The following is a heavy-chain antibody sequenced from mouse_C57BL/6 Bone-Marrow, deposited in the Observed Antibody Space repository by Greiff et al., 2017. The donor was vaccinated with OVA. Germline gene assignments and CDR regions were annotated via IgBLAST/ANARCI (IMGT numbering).Heavy chain of an antibody. CDR3: AREGYYDSPYYFDY. CDR1: GYTFTSYG. D-gene: IGHD1-1*01. J-gene: IGHJ2*01. CDR2: IYPRSGNT. Sequence: VQLQESGAELARPGASVKLSCKASGYTFTSYGIRWVKQRPGQGLEWIGEIYPRSGNTYYNEKFKGKATLTVDKSSSTAYMELRSLTSEDSAVYFCAREGYYDSPYYFDYWGQGTTLTVSS. V-gene: IGHV1-81*01.